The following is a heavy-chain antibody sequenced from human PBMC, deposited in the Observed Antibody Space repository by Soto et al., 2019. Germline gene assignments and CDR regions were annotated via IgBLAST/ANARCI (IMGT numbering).Heavy chain of an antibody. J-gene: IGHJ4*02. V-gene: IGHV1-69*02. Sequence: QVQLVQSGTEVKKPGSSVKVSCKASGDTFSFYNINWVRQAPGLGLEWVGRINPIVSMSNYAQKFQGRVSMTADKSTSTAYMELRSLRSDDTAMYFCAAIYGSGYRAFDYLGQGALFTFSS. D-gene: IGHD3-10*01. CDR2: INPIVSMS. CDR1: GDTFSFYN. CDR3: AAIYGSGYRAFDY.